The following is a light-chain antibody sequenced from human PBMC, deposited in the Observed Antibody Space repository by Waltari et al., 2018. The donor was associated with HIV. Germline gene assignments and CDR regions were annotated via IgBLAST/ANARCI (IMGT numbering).Light chain of an antibody. CDR3: CSSVGNRTSFV. CDR1: SSDAGIDSL. J-gene: IGLJ1*01. Sequence: QSALTQPASVSGSPGQSIIISCTATSSDAGIDSLVSWFQHYPGKAPKHIIYEGTNRPSGVSDRFSCSKSGGTASLGISALQAEDKADYYCCSSVGNRTSFVFGSVTRVTVL. CDR2: EGT. V-gene: IGLV2-23*01.